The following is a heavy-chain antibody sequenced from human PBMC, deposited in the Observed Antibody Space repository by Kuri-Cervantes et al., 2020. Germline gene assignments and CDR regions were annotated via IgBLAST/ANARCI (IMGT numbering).Heavy chain of an antibody. J-gene: IGHJ3*02. CDR2: ISYDGTNK. V-gene: IGHV3-30-3*01. CDR3: AKDIAYDFWSGYRAGGFDI. D-gene: IGHD3-3*01. CDR1: GFIFSSYA. Sequence: GESLKISCAASGFIFSSYAMHWVRQAPGKGLEWVAFISYDGTNKHYAESVKGRFTISRDNAKNSLHLQMNSLRTEDTALYYCAKDIAYDFWSGYRAGGFDIWGQGSMVTVSS.